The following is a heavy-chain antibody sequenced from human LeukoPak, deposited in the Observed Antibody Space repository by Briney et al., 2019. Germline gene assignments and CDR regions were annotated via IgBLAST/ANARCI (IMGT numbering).Heavy chain of an antibody. CDR2: ISYDGSNK. CDR3: AKDSNFDY. D-gene: IGHD2-2*01. CDR1: GFTFSDYY. Sequence: GGSLRLSCAASGFTFSDYYMSWIRQAPGKGLEWVAVISYDGSNKYYADSVKGRFTISRDNSKNTLYLQMNSLRAEDTAVYYCAKDSNFDYWGQGTLVTVSS. J-gene: IGHJ4*02. V-gene: IGHV3-30*18.